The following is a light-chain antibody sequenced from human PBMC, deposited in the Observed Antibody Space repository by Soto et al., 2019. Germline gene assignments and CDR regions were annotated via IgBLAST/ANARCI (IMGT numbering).Light chain of an antibody. J-gene: IGKJ5*01. CDR2: GAS. CDR3: QQYSSYPIT. Sequence: EIVLTQSPGTLSLSPGERATLSCRASQSFSSTYLAWYQQKPGQAPRLLIYGASSRATGIPDRFSGGGSGTDFSLTISRLDPEDFAVYYCQQYSSYPITFGQGTRLEIK. V-gene: IGKV3-20*01. CDR1: QSFSSTY.